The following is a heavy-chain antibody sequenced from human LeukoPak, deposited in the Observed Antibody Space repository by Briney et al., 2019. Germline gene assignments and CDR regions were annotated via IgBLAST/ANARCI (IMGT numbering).Heavy chain of an antibody. J-gene: IGHJ4*02. CDR1: GGSISSYY. CDR2: IHTSGST. D-gene: IGHD3-22*01. V-gene: IGHV4-4*07. Sequence: PSETLSLTCTVSGGSISSYYWSWIRQPAGKGLEWIGRIHTSGSTNYNPSLKSRVTVSVDTSKNQVSLKLSSVTAADTAVYYCARDRYYYDSSGYVFDFWGQGTLVTVSS. CDR3: ARDRYYYDSSGYVFDF.